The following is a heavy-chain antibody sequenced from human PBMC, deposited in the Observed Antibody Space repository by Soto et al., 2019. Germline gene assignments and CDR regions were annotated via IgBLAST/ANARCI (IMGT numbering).Heavy chain of an antibody. CDR2: IYYSGST. CDR1: GGFISSGGYY. Sequence: SETLSLTCTVSGGFISSGGYYWSWIRQHPGKGLEWIGYIYYSGSTYYNPSLKSRVTISVDTSKNQFSLKLSSVTAADTAVYYCAREIRYYYDSSGYFHFDYWGQGTLVTVSS. V-gene: IGHV4-31*03. J-gene: IGHJ4*02. D-gene: IGHD3-22*01. CDR3: AREIRYYYDSSGYFHFDY.